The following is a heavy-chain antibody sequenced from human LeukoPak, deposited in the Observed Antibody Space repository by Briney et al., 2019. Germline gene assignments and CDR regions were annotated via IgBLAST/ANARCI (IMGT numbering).Heavy chain of an antibody. CDR1: GYTFTSYY. J-gene: IGHJ6*03. CDR2: INPSGGST. D-gene: IGHD3-9*01. V-gene: IGHV1-46*01. Sequence: GASVKVSCKASGYTFTSYYMHWVRQAPGQGLEWMGIINPSGGSTSYAQKFQGRVTMTRDTSTSTVYMELSSLRSEDTAVYYCARDPVLRYFDWLLSTYYYYYYMDVWGKGTTVTISS. CDR3: ARDPVLRYFDWLLSTYYYYYYMDV.